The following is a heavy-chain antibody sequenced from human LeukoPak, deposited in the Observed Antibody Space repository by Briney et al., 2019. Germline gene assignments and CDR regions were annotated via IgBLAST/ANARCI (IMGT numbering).Heavy chain of an antibody. D-gene: IGHD6-13*01. CDR1: GGSISSSSYY. V-gene: IGHV4-39*02. CDR3: ARDTISANDAFDI. J-gene: IGHJ3*02. Sequence: SATLSLTCTVSGGSISSSSYYWGWIRQPPGKGLEWIGSIYYSGSTYYHPSLKSRVTISVDTSKNPFSLKLSSVTAADTAVYYCARDTISANDAFDIWGQGTMVTVSS. CDR2: IYYSGST.